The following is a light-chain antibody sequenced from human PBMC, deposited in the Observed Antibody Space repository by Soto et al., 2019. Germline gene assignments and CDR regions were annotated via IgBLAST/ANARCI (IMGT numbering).Light chain of an antibody. V-gene: IGKV1-39*01. Sequence: DIQMTQSRSSLSASVGDRVTITCRVSQSISNDLYWYQQKPGKAPKLLIYAASSLQGGVPSRFSGSGSGTDFTLTISSLQPEDFATYYCQQSYSTPPYTFGQGTRLEIK. CDR1: QSISND. J-gene: IGKJ5*01. CDR3: QQSYSTPPYT. CDR2: AAS.